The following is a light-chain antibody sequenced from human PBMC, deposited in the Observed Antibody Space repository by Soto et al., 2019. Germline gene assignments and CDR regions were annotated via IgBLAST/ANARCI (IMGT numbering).Light chain of an antibody. Sequence: QSALTQPASVSGSPGQSITISCTGTSSDVGGYNYVSWYQQHPGKVPKLMIYDVSNRPSGVSNRFSGSESGNTASLTISGLQAEDEAGYYCSSYTSSSTLGVFGGGTKLTVL. CDR3: SSYTSSSTLGV. J-gene: IGLJ2*01. V-gene: IGLV2-14*01. CDR1: SSDVGGYNY. CDR2: DVS.